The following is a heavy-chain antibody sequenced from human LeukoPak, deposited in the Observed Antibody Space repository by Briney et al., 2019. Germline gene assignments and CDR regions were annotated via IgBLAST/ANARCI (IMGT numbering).Heavy chain of an antibody. Sequence: GGSLRLSCAASGFTFSSYSMNWVRQAPGKGLEWVSSISSSSSYIYYADSVKGRFTISRDNSKNTLYLQMNSLRAEDTAVYYCARELAVAGTGGFDYWGQGTLVTVSS. CDR2: ISSSSSYI. CDR3: ARELAVAGTGGFDY. J-gene: IGHJ4*02. D-gene: IGHD6-19*01. CDR1: GFTFSSYS. V-gene: IGHV3-21*04.